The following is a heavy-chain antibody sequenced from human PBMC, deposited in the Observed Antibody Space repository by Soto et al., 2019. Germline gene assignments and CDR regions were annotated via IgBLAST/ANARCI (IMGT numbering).Heavy chain of an antibody. CDR1: GFTFSSYA. J-gene: IGHJ6*02. D-gene: IGHD2-15*01. Sequence: PVGSLRLSCAASGFTFSSYAMSWVRQAPGKGLEWVSAISGSGGSTYYADSVKGRFTISRDNSKNTLYLQMNSLRAEDTAVYYCANGGPPYYYYGMDVWGQGTTVTVSS. V-gene: IGHV3-23*01. CDR3: ANGGPPYYYYGMDV. CDR2: ISGSGGST.